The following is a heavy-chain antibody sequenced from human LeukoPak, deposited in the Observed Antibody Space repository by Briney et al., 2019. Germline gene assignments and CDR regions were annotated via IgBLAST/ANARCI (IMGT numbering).Heavy chain of an antibody. CDR3: AREAGYSSSWHFDY. Sequence: SETLSLTCAVYGGSFSGYYWSWIRQPPGKGLEWIGEINHSGSTNCNPSLKSRVTISVDTSKNQFSLKLSSVTAADTAVYYCAREAGYSSSWHFDYWGQGTLVTVSS. J-gene: IGHJ4*02. D-gene: IGHD6-13*01. CDR1: GGSFSGYY. V-gene: IGHV4-34*01. CDR2: INHSGST.